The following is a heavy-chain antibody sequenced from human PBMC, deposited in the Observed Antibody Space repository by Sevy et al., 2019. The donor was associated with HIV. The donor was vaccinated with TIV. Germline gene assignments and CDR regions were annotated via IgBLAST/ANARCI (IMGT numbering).Heavy chain of an antibody. D-gene: IGHD3-10*01. CDR1: GFIFRSYA. V-gene: IGHV3-30-3*01. Sequence: GGFLRLSCAASGFIFRSYAMHWVRQAPGKGLEWVAVISYDGSNEYYADSVKGRFTISRDNSKNTLYLQMNSLRAEDTAVYYCARDFSYYFDYWGQGTLVTVSS. J-gene: IGHJ4*02. CDR3: ARDFSYYFDY. CDR2: ISYDGSNE.